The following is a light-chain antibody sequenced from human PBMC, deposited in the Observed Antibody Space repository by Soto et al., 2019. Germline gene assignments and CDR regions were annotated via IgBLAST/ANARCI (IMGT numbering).Light chain of an antibody. Sequence: QSALTQPRSVSGSPGQSVTISCTGTSSDVGAYNYVSWYQQHPGKVPKLMIYDVTKRPSGVPDRFSGSRSGNTASLTISGLQADDEADYYCCSYAGRYTPYVFGTGTKLTVL. CDR2: DVT. CDR1: SSDVGAYNY. V-gene: IGLV2-11*01. CDR3: CSYAGRYTPYV. J-gene: IGLJ1*01.